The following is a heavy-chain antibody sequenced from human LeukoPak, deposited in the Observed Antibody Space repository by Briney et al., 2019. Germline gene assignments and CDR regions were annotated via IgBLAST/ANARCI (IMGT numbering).Heavy chain of an antibody. Sequence: GESLKISCKGSGYSFTSYWIGWVRQMPGKGLEWMGIIYPGDSDTRYSPSFQGQVTISADKSISTAYLQWSSLKASDTAMYYCARRAPLTSVGYYYGMDVWGQGTTVTVSS. V-gene: IGHV5-51*01. CDR3: ARRAPLTSVGYYYGMDV. J-gene: IGHJ6*02. D-gene: IGHD1-26*01. CDR2: IYPGDSDT. CDR1: GYSFTSYW.